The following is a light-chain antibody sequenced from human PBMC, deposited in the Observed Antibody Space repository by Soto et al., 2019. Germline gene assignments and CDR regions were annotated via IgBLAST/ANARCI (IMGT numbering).Light chain of an antibody. CDR2: DTS. V-gene: IGLV7-46*01. CDR1: TGAVTSGHY. CDR3: LLSYSGAREV. J-gene: IGLJ3*02. Sequence: QAVVTQEPSLTVSPGGTVTLTCGSSTGAVTSGHYPYWFQQKPGQAPRTLIYDTSNKHSWTPARFSGSLLGGKAALTLSGAQPADEAEYYCLLSYSGAREVFGGGTTLTVL.